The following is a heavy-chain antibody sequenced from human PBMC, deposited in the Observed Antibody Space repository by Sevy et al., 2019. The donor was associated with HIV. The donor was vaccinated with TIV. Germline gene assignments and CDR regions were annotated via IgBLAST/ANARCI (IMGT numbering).Heavy chain of an antibody. J-gene: IGHJ4*02. V-gene: IGHV4-34*01. CDR1: GGSFSGYY. Sequence: SETLSLTCAVYGGSFSGYYWSWIRQPPGKGLEWIGEINHSGSTNYNPSLKSRVTISVDTSKNQFSLKLSSVTAADTAVYSCARGLYYAGGDYWGQGTLVTVSS. CDR2: INHSGST. CDR3: ARGLYYAGGDY. D-gene: IGHD2-2*01.